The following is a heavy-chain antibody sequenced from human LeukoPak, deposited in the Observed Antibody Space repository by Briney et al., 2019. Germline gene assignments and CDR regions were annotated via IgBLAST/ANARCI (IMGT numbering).Heavy chain of an antibody. CDR1: GFSFSSYW. Sequence: GGSLRLSCAAAGFSFSSYWMSWVRQAPGKGLEWVANIKQDGSEKFYVDSVKGRFTISRDNAKNSLYLQVNSLRAEDTAVYYCAREGPMGYWGNFDCWGQGTLVTVSS. CDR3: AREGPMGYWGNFDC. J-gene: IGHJ4*02. CDR2: IKQDGSEK. V-gene: IGHV3-7*01. D-gene: IGHD7-27*01.